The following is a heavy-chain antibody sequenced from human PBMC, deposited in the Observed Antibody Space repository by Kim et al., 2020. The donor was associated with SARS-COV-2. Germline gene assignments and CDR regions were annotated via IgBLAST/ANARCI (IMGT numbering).Heavy chain of an antibody. CDR1: GFTFSTYW. D-gene: IGHD3-10*01. V-gene: IGHV3-74*01. Sequence: GGYLRLSCAASGFTFSTYWMTWVRQAPGKGLEWVSRINSDGSSIRYADSVKGRFTVSRDNAKNTLYVQMNSLRADDTGVYYCARDENLLLWFGERYYGMDVWGQGTTVTVSS. J-gene: IGHJ6*02. CDR3: ARDENLLLWFGERYYGMDV. CDR2: INSDGSSI.